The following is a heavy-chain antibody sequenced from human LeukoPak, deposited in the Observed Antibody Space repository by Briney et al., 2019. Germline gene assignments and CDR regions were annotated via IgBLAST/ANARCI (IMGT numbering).Heavy chain of an antibody. V-gene: IGHV3-64*04. D-gene: IGHD3-16*01. CDR2: INGNGDIT. J-gene: IGHJ6*02. CDR3: ARGHYATPYGMDV. Sequence: QSGGSLRLSCSASGFTFSIYGMHWVRQAPGKALEYVSAINGNGDITYYADSVKGRFTISRDNSKNTLYLQMNSLRAEDTAVYYCARGHYATPYGMDVWGQGTTVTVSS. CDR1: GFTFSIYG.